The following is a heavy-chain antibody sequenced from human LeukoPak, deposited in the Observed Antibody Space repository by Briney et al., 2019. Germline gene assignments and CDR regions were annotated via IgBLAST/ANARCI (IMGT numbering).Heavy chain of an antibody. CDR3: AIKPAGFDP. Sequence: PGGSLRLSCAATGSTFGTYAMAWVRQAPGKGLAWVSSITGGGDRTYYADSVKGRFTVSRDNSKSTLYLQMNSLRAEDTAVYYCAIKPAGFDPWGQGTLVTVSS. D-gene: IGHD1-14*01. CDR1: GSTFGTYA. V-gene: IGHV3-23*01. CDR2: ITGGGDRT. J-gene: IGHJ5*02.